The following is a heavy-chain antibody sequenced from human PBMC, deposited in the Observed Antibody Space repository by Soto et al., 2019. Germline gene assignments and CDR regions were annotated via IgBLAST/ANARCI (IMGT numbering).Heavy chain of an antibody. J-gene: IGHJ4*02. CDR2: MSGSSSTT. V-gene: IGHV3-23*01. CDR1: GLTFSNYA. CDR3: AKTHGYPYYFDY. Sequence: GGSLRLSCATSGLTFSNYAMSWVRQAPGGGLEWVSSMSGSSSTTYYADSVRGRFTISRDRSKNTLYLQMSSLRAEDTALYYCAKTHGYPYYFDYWGQGTLVTVS. D-gene: IGHD5-12*01.